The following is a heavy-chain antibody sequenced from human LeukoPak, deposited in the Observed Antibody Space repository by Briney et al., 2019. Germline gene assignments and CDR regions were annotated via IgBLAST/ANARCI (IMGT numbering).Heavy chain of an antibody. Sequence: SETLSLTCAVYGGSFSDYSWSWIRQPPGKGLEWIGEINHSGSTNYDPSLKSRVTMSVDTSKNQFSVRLSSVTAADTAVYYCARHGVATWFDPWGQGTLVTVSS. D-gene: IGHD2-15*01. V-gene: IGHV4-34*01. CDR3: ARHGVATWFDP. CDR1: GGSFSDYS. J-gene: IGHJ5*02. CDR2: INHSGST.